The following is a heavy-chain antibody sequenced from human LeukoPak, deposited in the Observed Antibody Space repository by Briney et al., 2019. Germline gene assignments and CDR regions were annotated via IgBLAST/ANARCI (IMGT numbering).Heavy chain of an antibody. CDR2: IFSGSGPT. CDR3: ARDAVTTAYYYKYGTDV. Sequence: TGGPLRLPCAASGFTLSSNYMSGAPEAPGRAVKGVSVIFSGSGPTYYADSVKGRFTISRDNSKNTLYLQMNSLRAEDTAVYYCARDAVTTAYYYKYGTDVWGQGTTVTVSS. V-gene: IGHV3-66*01. CDR1: GFTLSSNY. D-gene: IGHD4-17*01. J-gene: IGHJ6*02.